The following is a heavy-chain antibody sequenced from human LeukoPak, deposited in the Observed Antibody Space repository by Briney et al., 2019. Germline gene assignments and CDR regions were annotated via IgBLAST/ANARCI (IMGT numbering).Heavy chain of an antibody. J-gene: IGHJ6*03. CDR2: VNHSGST. Sequence: SETLSLTCAVYGGSFSDYYWSWIRQPPGKGLEWIGEVNHSGSTNYNPSLKSRVTISVDTSKNQFSLKLNSVTATDTAVYYCARRASAYYYYMDVWGKGTTVTVSS. CDR1: GGSFSDYY. V-gene: IGHV4-34*01. CDR3: ARRASAYYYYMDV.